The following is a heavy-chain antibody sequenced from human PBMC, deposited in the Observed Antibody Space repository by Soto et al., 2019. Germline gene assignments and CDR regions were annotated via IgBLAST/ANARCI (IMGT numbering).Heavy chain of an antibody. V-gene: IGHV3-33*01. CDR3: ARDRHYYYGSGSPDY. J-gene: IGHJ4*02. CDR2: IWYDGSNK. Sequence: GGSLRLSCAASGFTFSSYGMHWVRQAPGKGLEWVAVIWYDGSNKYYADSVKGRFTISRDNSKNTLYLQMNSLRAEDTAVYYCARDRHYYYGSGSPDYWGQGTLVTVSS. D-gene: IGHD3-10*01. CDR1: GFTFSSYG.